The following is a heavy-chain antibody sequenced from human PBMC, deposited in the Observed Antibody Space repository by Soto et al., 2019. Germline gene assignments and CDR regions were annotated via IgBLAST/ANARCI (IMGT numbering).Heavy chain of an antibody. CDR2: ISSSSDT. V-gene: IGHV3-21*01. CDR1: GFTFSRRS. J-gene: IGHJ4*02. Sequence: EVQVVQSGGGLVKPGGSLRLSCTASGFTFSRRSMNWVRQAPGKGLEWVASISSSSDTHYADSVKGRFTVSRDNARNSVYLQIDSLRAEDTAVYYCARDFNRHFDYWGQGTLVTVSS. CDR3: ARDFNRHFDY.